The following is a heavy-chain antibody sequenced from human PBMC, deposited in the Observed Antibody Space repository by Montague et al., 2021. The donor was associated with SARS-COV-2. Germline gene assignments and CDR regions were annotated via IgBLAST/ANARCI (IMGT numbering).Heavy chain of an antibody. CDR2: IYYSGST. D-gene: IGHD3-22*01. V-gene: IGHV4-39*01. CDR3: ARHYYDSSGYYSPWYFDL. CDR1: GGSISSSSYY. Sequence: SETLSLTCTVSGGSISSSSYYWGWIRQPPGKGLEWIGGIYYSGSTYYXXXLKSRVTISVDTSENQFSLKLSSVTAADTAVYYCARHYYDSSGYYSPWYFDLWGRGTLVTVSS. J-gene: IGHJ2*01.